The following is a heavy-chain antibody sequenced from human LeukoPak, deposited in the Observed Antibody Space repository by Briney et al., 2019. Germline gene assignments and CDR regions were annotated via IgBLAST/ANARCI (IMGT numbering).Heavy chain of an antibody. Sequence: GSLRLSCAASGFTFSTYGMSWIRQPPGKGLEWIGYIYYSGSTNYNPSLKSRVTISVDTSKNQFSLKLSSVTAADTAVYYCAREEQQLGHFDYWGQGTLVTVSS. CDR1: GFTFSTYG. CDR3: AREEQQLGHFDY. CDR2: IYYSGST. D-gene: IGHD6-13*01. V-gene: IGHV4-59*01. J-gene: IGHJ4*02.